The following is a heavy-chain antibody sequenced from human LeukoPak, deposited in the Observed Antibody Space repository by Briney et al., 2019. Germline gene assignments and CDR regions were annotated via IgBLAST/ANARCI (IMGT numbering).Heavy chain of an antibody. V-gene: IGHV4-59*01. D-gene: IGHD4-17*01. CDR2: IYYSGST. CDR1: GGSISSYY. J-gene: IGHJ4*02. Sequence: SETLSLTCTVSGGSISSYYWSWIRQPPGKGVEWIGYIYYSGSTNYNPSLKSRVTISVDTSKNQFSLKLSSVTAADTAVYYCARDLGDYGDYWGQGTLVTVSS. CDR3: ARDLGDYGDY.